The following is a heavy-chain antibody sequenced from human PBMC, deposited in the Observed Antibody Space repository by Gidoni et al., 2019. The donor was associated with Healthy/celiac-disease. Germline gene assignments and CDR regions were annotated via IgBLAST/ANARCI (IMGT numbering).Heavy chain of an antibody. Sequence: QVQLVQSGAEVKKPGASVKVSCKASGYTFTGYYMHWLRQAPGQGLEWMGWINPNSGGTNYAQKFQGRVTMTRDTSISTAYMELSRLRSDDTAVYYCASKGDYGDYGPDDYWYYYGMDVWGQGTTVTVSS. CDR2: INPNSGGT. J-gene: IGHJ6*02. V-gene: IGHV1-2*02. CDR3: ASKGDYGDYGPDDYWYYYGMDV. D-gene: IGHD4-17*01. CDR1: GYTFTGYY.